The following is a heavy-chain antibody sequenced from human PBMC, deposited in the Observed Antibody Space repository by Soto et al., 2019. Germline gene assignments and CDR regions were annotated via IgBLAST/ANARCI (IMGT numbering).Heavy chain of an antibody. Sequence: ETLSLTGTVSGGSSTGSSYYWGWIRQPPRKGLECIGRISDSESTYYNLSRKSRITMSVDTSKNQFSVKLSSVSAADTAVYYCETPNPVTWFDPWGQGTLVTVSS. CDR1: GGSSTGSSYY. CDR2: ISDSEST. CDR3: ETPNPVTWFDP. D-gene: IGHD4-4*01. V-gene: IGHV4-39*01. J-gene: IGHJ5*02.